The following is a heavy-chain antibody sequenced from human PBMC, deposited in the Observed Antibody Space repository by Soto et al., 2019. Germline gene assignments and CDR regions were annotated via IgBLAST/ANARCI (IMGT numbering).Heavy chain of an antibody. CDR1: ADTFSSSA. J-gene: IGHJ6*02. CDR3: ARDLISNSHYFGMDV. CDR2: IIPFFHAA. V-gene: IGHV1-69*01. Sequence: QVQLVQSGAEVKKPGSSVKVSCKASADTFSSSAFSWVRQAPGQGLECMGGIIPFFHAANYAPRFQGRVTITADESKSPVSMELSSLRSEATALYYCARDLISNSHYFGMDVWGQGTTVTVSS. D-gene: IGHD1-7*01.